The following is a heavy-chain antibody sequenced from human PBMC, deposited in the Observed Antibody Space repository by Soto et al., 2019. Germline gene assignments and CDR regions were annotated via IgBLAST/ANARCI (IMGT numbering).Heavy chain of an antibody. CDR1: GGSISSGDYY. CDR3: ASNSHGYSFYEN. D-gene: IGHD5-18*01. CDR2: IYYSGSP. J-gene: IGHJ4*02. V-gene: IGHV4-30-4*01. Sequence: QVQLQESRPGLVKPSQTLFLTCTVSGGSISSGDYYWSWIRQPPGQGLEWISNIYYSGSPYYNPSLKIRHTKAAATSKNRFTLKLSSVTAAGTAVYHCASNSHGYSFYENWGQGTVVSVSS.